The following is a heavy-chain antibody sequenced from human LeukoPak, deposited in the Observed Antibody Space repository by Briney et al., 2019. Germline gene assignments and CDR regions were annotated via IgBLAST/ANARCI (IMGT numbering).Heavy chain of an antibody. CDR2: IYSGGST. D-gene: IGHD6-13*01. V-gene: IGHV3-66*01. CDR1: GFTVCSSY. CDR3: ARCRSSRWYPGGLDI. Sequence: GGSLRLFSAASGFTVCSSYMRWVLRDPGKGLEWGSVIYSGGSTYYANSVTGRFTISRDNSKNKLFLQMNSLRAEDTAVYYCARCRSSRWYPGGLDIWGQGTLVTVSS. J-gene: IGHJ4*02.